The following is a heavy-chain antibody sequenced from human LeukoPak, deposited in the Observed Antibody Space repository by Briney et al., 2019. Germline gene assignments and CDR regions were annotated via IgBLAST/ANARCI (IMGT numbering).Heavy chain of an antibody. CDR3: ARGYGDYEYYFDY. D-gene: IGHD5-12*01. Sequence: SETLSLTCTVSGASISSGSYCWNWIRQHPGKGLEWIGNICNSGRTDYNPSLKSRITISVDTSKNQFSLRLSSVSAADTAVYYCARGYGDYEYYFDYWGQGTLVTVSS. CDR1: GASISSGSYC. J-gene: IGHJ4*02. V-gene: IGHV4-31*03. CDR2: ICNSGRT.